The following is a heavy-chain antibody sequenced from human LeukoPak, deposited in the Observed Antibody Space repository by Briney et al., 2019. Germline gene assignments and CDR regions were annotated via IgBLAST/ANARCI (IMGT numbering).Heavy chain of an antibody. V-gene: IGHV3-30-3*01. CDR2: ISYDGSNK. Sequence: GGSLRLSCAASGFTFSTYAMHWVRQAPGKGLGWVAVISYDGSNKYYVDSVKGRFTISRDNSKNTLNVQMNSLRVEDTAVYYCARGARVGTSTTVDYWGQGTLVTVSS. J-gene: IGHJ4*02. CDR1: GFTFSTYA. D-gene: IGHD1-26*01. CDR3: ARGARVGTSTTVDY.